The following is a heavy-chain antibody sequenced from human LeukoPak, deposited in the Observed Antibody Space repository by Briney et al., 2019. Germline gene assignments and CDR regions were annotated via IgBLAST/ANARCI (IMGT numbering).Heavy chain of an antibody. V-gene: IGHV3-7*01. CDR1: GFRFSSYW. Sequence: GASLRLSCAASGFRFSSYWMSWVRQAPGKGLEWVANINQDGSEKYYVDSVKGRFTISRDNAKNSLYLQMNSLRAEDTAVYYCARDGHPFDLWGQGTLVTVAS. CDR3: ARDGHPFDL. J-gene: IGHJ4*02. CDR2: INQDGSEK.